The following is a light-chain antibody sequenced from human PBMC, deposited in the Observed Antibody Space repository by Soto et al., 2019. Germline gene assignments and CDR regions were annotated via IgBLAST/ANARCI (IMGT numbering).Light chain of an antibody. J-gene: IGKJ1*01. CDR3: QQFHNWPPWT. V-gene: IGKV3-15*01. CDR1: ENINSN. Sequence: EIVVTQSPATPSVSPGESATLSCRASENINSNLAWYQQKPGQGPRLLIYRASTRATGIPARFSGSGYGTEFTLTITSLQSEDFAVYYCQQFHNWPPWTFGQGTKVDI. CDR2: RAS.